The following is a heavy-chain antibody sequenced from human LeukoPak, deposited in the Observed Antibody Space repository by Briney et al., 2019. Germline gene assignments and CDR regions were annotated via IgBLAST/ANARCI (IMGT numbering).Heavy chain of an antibody. Sequence: SVKVSCKASGGTFSSYAISWVRQAPGQGLEWMGRIIPILGIANYAQKFQGRVTITADKSTSTAYMELSSLRSEDTAVYYCARGANITMVRGVPYNWFDPWGQGTLVTVSS. D-gene: IGHD3-10*01. CDR1: GGTFSSYA. CDR3: ARGANITMVRGVPYNWFDP. J-gene: IGHJ5*02. V-gene: IGHV1-69*04. CDR2: IIPILGIA.